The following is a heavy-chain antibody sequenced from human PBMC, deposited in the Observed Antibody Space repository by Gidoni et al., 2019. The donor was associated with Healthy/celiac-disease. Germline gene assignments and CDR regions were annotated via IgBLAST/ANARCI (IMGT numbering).Heavy chain of an antibody. Sequence: QVQLQQWGAGLLKPSETLSLTCAVDGGSFSGYYWSWIRQPPGKGLEWIGEINHSGSTNYNPSLKSRVTISVDTSKNQFSLKLSSVTAADTAVYYCARRRVHGAFDIWGQGTMVTVSS. CDR3: ARRRVHGAFDI. D-gene: IGHD3-10*01. J-gene: IGHJ3*02. CDR2: INHSGST. V-gene: IGHV4-34*01. CDR1: GGSFSGYY.